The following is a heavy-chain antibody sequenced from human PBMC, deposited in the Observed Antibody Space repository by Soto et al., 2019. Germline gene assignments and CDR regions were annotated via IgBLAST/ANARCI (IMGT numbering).Heavy chain of an antibody. CDR3: AREDCSGGSCYSGPFQYYYYYMDV. CDR1: GGTFSSYT. D-gene: IGHD2-15*01. CDR2: IIPILGIA. J-gene: IGHJ6*03. Sequence: SVKVSCKASGGTFSSYTISWVRQAPGQGLEWMGRIIPILGIANYAQKFQGRVTITADKSTSTAYMELSSLRSEDTAVYYCAREDCSGGSCYSGPFQYYYYYMDVWGKGTTVTVSS. V-gene: IGHV1-69*04.